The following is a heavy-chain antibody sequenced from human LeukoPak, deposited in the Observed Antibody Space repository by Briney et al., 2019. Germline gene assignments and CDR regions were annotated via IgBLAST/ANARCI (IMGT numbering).Heavy chain of an antibody. D-gene: IGHD2-2*01. CDR2: IYYSGST. V-gene: IGHV4-30-4*01. CDR3: ARERAGYCSSTSCSYFDY. J-gene: IGHJ4*02. Sequence: PSKTLSLTCTVSGGSISSGDYYWSWIRQPPGKGLEWIGYIYYSGSTYYNPSLKSRVTISVDTSKNQFSLKLSSVTAADTAVYYCARERAGYCSSTSCSYFDYWGQGTLVTVSS. CDR1: GGSISSGDYY.